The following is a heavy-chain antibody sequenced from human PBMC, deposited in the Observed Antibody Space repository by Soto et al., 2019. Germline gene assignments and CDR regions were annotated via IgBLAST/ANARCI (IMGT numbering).Heavy chain of an antibody. J-gene: IGHJ4*02. D-gene: IGHD3-9*01. CDR1: GFIFSSYW. CDR2: INSDGGRI. CDR3: ARDLGKYDRYYFDS. V-gene: IGHV3-74*01. Sequence: GSLRLSCAASGFIFSSYWMYWVRQAPGKGLVWVSRINSDGGRISYADSVKGRFTISRDNAKNTLYLQMNFLGAEDTALYYCARDLGKYDRYYFDSWGQGTLVTVSS.